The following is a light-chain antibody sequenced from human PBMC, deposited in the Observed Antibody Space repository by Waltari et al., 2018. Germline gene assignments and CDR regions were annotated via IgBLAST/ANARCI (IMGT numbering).Light chain of an antibody. CDR2: ESE. CDR1: PSNIGNNY. J-gene: IGLJ2*01. Sequence: QSVLTQPPSVSAAPGQKVTISCSGSPSNIGNNYVSWYQQLPGAAPKVFIYESEKRPSGIPDRFSGSKSGTSASLGITGLQTGDEAAYYCGTWDNNLSALVFGGGTKLTVL. V-gene: IGLV1-51*02. CDR3: GTWDNNLSALV.